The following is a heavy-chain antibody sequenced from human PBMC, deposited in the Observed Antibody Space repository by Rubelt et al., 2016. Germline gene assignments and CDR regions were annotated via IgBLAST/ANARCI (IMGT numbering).Heavy chain of an antibody. CDR3: ARQRAYYFDY. J-gene: IGHJ4*02. V-gene: IGHV4-39*01. CDR2: IYSSRST. CDR1: GGSISSSRYY. Sequence: QVQLQVSGPGLVKPSEALSLTCTVSGGSISSSRYYWGWIRQPPGKGLEWIGSIYSSRSTYYNPSLKSRLGLFIDASKNQFSLKRNAGTAADTALYYCARQRAYYFDYWGQGAQVTVSS.